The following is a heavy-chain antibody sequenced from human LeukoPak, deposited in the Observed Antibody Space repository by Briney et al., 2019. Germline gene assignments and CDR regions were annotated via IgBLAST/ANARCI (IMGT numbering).Heavy chain of an antibody. Sequence: SETLSLTCTVSGGSISSSSYYWGWIRQPPGKGLEWIGSIYYSGSTYYNPSLKSRVTISVDTSKNQFSLKLSSVTAADTAVYYCARGPDDFWSGYSAPRPHYYYGMDVWGQGTTVTVSS. CDR1: GGSISSSSYY. CDR3: ARGPDDFWSGYSAPRPHYYYGMDV. CDR2: IYYSGST. D-gene: IGHD3-3*01. J-gene: IGHJ6*02. V-gene: IGHV4-39*01.